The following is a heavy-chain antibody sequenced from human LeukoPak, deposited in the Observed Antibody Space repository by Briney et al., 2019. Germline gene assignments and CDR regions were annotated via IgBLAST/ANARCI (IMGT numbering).Heavy chain of an antibody. CDR3: ARVGRYSRTLVS. CDR2: IYYSGST. Sequence: SENLSLTSTVSGGSISSYYWSWIRQPPGKGLEWIGYIYYSGSTNYNPSLKSRVTISVDTSKNQFSLKLSSVTAADTAVYYCARVGRYSRTLVSWGQGTLVTVSS. D-gene: IGHD1-26*01. J-gene: IGHJ5*02. V-gene: IGHV4-59*01. CDR1: GGSISSYY.